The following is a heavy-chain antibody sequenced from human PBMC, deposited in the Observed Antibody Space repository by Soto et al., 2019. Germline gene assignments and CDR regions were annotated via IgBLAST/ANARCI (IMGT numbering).Heavy chain of an antibody. J-gene: IGHJ4*02. V-gene: IGHV3-30*09. Sequence: QVQLVESGGGVVQPGRSLRLSCAASGFIFSDYAMHWVHQAPGKGLEWVAVISYGGDNKYYADSVRGRFAISRDNLKNTVDLQMNSLNPEDTAVYHCAKARHSTSWYGLEADFWGQGTLVTVSS. D-gene: IGHD6-13*01. CDR1: GFIFSDYA. CDR2: ISYGGDNK. CDR3: AKARHSTSWYGLEADF.